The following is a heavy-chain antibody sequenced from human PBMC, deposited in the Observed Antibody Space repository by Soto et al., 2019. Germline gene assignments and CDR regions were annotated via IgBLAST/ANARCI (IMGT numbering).Heavy chain of an antibody. CDR1: GGSISSYY. CDR3: ARVPSTTVTVGGYYGMDV. V-gene: IGHV4-59*01. J-gene: IGHJ6*02. D-gene: IGHD4-17*01. CDR2: IYYSGST. Sequence: QVQLQESGPGLVKPSETLSLTCTVSGGSISSYYWSWIRQPPGKGLEWIGYIYYSGSTNYNPSLKSRVTISVDTSKNQFSLKLSSVTAADTAVYYCARVPSTTVTVGGYYGMDVWGQGTTVTVSS.